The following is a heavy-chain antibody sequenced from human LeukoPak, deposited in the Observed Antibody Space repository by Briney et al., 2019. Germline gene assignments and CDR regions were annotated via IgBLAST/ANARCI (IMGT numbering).Heavy chain of an antibody. Sequence: GGSLRLSCAASGFTFSSYAMHLVRQAPGKGLEWVAVISYDGSNKYYADSVKGRFTISRDNSKNTLYLQMNSLRAEDSAIYYFARERGGFNTFDYWGQGTLVTVSS. D-gene: IGHD4-23*01. CDR2: ISYDGSNK. V-gene: IGHV3-30*04. CDR3: ARERGGFNTFDY. CDR1: GFTFSSYA. J-gene: IGHJ4*02.